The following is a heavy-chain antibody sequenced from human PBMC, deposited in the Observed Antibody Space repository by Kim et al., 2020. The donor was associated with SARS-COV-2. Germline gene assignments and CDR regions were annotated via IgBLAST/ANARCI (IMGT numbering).Heavy chain of an antibody. CDR1: GGSFSGYY. J-gene: IGHJ4*02. CDR3: ARASRLRLGELSLYDYFDY. V-gene: IGHV4-34*01. Sequence: SQTLSLTCAVYGGSFSGYYWSWIRQPPGKGLEWIGEINHSGSTNYNPSLKSRVTISVDTSKNQFSLKLSSVTAADTAVYYCARASRLRLGELSLYDYFDYWGQGTLVTVSS. CDR2: INHSGST. D-gene: IGHD3-16*02.